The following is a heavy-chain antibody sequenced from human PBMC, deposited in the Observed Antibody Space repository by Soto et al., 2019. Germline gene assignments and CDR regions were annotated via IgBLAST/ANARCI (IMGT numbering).Heavy chain of an antibody. CDR3: ARVEQLYLYYHGMDV. CDR1: CYSFTTHA. Sequence: ASVKVSCKASCYSFTTHAMIRVRLVPGKRPEWMEWRNTGNGNTRYSPRFQGRVNITRDTSASTAYMELSSLKSEDTAVYYCARVEQLYLYYHGMDVWGQEYTVRDSS. D-gene: IGHD3-3*01. J-gene: IGHJ6*01. CDR2: RNTGNGNT. V-gene: IGHV1-3*04.